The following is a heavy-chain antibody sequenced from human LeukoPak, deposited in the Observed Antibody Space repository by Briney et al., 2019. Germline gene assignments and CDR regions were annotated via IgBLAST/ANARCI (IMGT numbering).Heavy chain of an antibody. D-gene: IGHD1-26*01. J-gene: IGHJ6*03. CDR2: IHTSGST. CDR1: GVSISSYY. V-gene: IGHV4-4*07. CDR3: ASYSGSYYDYYYYMDI. Sequence: PSETLSLTCTVSGVSISSYYWSWIRQPAGKGLEWIGRIHTSGSTNYNPALKSRVTMSEDTSRNQFSLKLSSVTAADTAVYYCASYSGSYYDYYYYMDIWGKGTTVTISS.